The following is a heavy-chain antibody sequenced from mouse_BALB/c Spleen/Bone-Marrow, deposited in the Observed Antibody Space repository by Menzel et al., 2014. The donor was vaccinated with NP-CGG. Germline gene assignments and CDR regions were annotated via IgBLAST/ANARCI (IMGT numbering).Heavy chain of an antibody. J-gene: IGHJ2*01. CDR2: INPTNGGT. CDR3: TKFTGDYFDY. Sequence: QVHVKQSGAELVKPGASVKLSCKASGYTFTSYWMHWVKLRPGQGFEWIGEINPTNGGTNYNGKFKRKATLSVDKSSSSAYMQLSSLTSEDSAVYYCTKFTGDYFDYWGPGTTLTVSS. CDR1: GYTFTSYW. V-gene: IGHV1S16*01.